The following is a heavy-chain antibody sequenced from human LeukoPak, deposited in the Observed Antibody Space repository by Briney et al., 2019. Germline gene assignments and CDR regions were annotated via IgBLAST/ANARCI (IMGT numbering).Heavy chain of an antibody. J-gene: IGHJ4*02. CDR3: ARERYCTSTTCYVGVPFDY. D-gene: IGHD2-2*01. CDR2: VKQDGSEN. Sequence: GGSLILSCAASGFTFSTYYMTWVRQAPGKGLEWVAGVKQDGSENYYVDSVKGRFTISRDNSKNSLYLQMNSLRAEDTAVYFCARERYCTSTTCYVGVPFDYWGQGTLVTVAS. V-gene: IGHV3-7*01. CDR1: GFTFSTYY.